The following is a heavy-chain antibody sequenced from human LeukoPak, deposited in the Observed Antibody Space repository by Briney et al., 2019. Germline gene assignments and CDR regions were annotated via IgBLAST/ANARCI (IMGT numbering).Heavy chain of an antibody. D-gene: IGHD3-16*02. J-gene: IGHJ2*01. CDR2: MNPNSGNT. Sequence: ASVKVSCKASGYTFTSYDINRVRQATGQGLEWMGWMNPNSGNTGYAQKFQGRVTMTRNTSISTAYMELSSLRSEDTAVYYCARVHYDYVWGSYREMGYFDLWGRGTLVTVSS. CDR3: ARVHYDYVWGSYREMGYFDL. V-gene: IGHV1-8*01. CDR1: GYTFTSYD.